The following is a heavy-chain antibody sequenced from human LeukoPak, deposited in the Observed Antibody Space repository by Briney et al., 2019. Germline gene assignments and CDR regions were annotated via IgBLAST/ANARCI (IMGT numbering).Heavy chain of an antibody. J-gene: IGHJ4*02. Sequence: ASVKVSCKASVYTFTSYGISWVRQAPGQGLEWMGWISGYNGKTNYAHKVQGRVTMTTDTSTSTAFLEVRSLRSDDTAVYYCARDRVVVAAPLNYWGQGTLVTVSS. V-gene: IGHV1-18*01. CDR1: VYTFTSYG. D-gene: IGHD2-15*01. CDR3: ARDRVVVAAPLNY. CDR2: ISGYNGKT.